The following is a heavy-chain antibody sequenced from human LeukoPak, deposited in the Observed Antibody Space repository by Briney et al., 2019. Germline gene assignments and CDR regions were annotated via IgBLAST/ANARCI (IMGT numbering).Heavy chain of an antibody. V-gene: IGHV3-48*03. CDR3: ARGFAPHDF. J-gene: IGHJ4*02. CDR1: GFTFSHYE. CDR2: ISTTGTTI. Sequence: GGSLRLSCAASGFTFSHYEMNWVRQAPGKGLEWVSYISTTGTTIFYADSVKGRFTISRDDAKNSLFLQMHSLRAEDTAVYYCARGFAPHDFWGQGTLVIVSS.